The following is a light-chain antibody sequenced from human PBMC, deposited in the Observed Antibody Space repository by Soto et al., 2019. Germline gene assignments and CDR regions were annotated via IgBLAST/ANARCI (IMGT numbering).Light chain of an antibody. CDR2: DAS. CDR3: QQRSNWPPT. CDR1: QSVSSY. Sequence: EIVLTQSPATQSLSPGERATLSSRASQSVSSYLAWYQQKPGQAPRLLIYDASNRATGIPARFSGSGSGTDFTLTISSLEPEDFAVYYCQQRSNWPPTFGPGTKVDIK. V-gene: IGKV3-11*01. J-gene: IGKJ3*01.